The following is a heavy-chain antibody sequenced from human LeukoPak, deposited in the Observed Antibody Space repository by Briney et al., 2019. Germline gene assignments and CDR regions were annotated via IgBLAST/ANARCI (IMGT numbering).Heavy chain of an antibody. D-gene: IGHD3-22*01. J-gene: IGHJ4*02. CDR3: AKDRGSGYHYFDY. CDR2: ISTSGESA. Sequence: GGSLRLSCAGSGLTFSSYAMSWGRQAPGRGLEWVSVISTSGESAYYADSVKGRFTISRDNSKNTLYLQMNSLRAEDTAVYYCAKDRGSGYHYFDYWGQGTLVTVSS. CDR1: GLTFSSYA. V-gene: IGHV3-23*01.